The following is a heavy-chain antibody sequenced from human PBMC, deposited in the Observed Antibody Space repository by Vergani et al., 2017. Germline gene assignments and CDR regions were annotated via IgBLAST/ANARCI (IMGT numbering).Heavy chain of an antibody. J-gene: IGHJ4*02. CDR1: GGTFSSYA. Sequence: QVQLVQSGAEVKKPGSSVKVSCKASGGTFSSYAISWVRQAPRQGLEWMGGIIPIFGTANYAQKFQGRVTITADESTSTAYMELSSLRSEDTAVYYCAQNGYGSSTSCYGLFDYWGQGTLVTVSS. D-gene: IGHD2-2*01. V-gene: IGHV1-69*12. CDR2: IIPIFGTA. CDR3: AQNGYGSSTSCYGLFDY.